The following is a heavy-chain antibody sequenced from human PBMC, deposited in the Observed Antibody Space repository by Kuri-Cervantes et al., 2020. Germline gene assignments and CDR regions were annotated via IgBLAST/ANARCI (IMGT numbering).Heavy chain of an antibody. CDR1: GFTFSSYW. Sequence: GGSLRLSCVASGFTFSSYWMSWVRQAPGKGLEWVANIKQDGSEKYYVDSVKGRFTISRDNAKNSLYLQMNSLRAEDTAVYYCAREGLEHGAWFGELFGIDYWGQGTLVTVSS. D-gene: IGHD3-10*01. V-gene: IGHV3-7*01. CDR2: IKQDGSEK. J-gene: IGHJ4*02. CDR3: AREGLEHGAWFGELFGIDY.